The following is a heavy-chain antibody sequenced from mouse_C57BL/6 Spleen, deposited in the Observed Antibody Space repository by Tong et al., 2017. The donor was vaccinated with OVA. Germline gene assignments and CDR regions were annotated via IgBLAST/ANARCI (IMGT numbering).Heavy chain of an antibody. V-gene: IGHV1-82*01. CDR3: ARYFDPYYFDY. CDR1: GYAFSSSW. CDR2: IYPGDGDT. J-gene: IGHJ2*01. Sequence: VQLQESGPELVKPGASVKISCKASGYAFSSSWMNWVKQRPGKGLEWIGRIYPGDGDTNYNGKFKGKATLTADKSSSTAYMQLSSLTSEGSAVYFCARYFDPYYFDYWGQGTTLTVSS.